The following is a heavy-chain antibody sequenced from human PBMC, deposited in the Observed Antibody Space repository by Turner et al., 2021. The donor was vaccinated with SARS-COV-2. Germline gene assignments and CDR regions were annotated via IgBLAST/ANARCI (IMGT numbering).Heavy chain of an antibody. Sequence: EVQLVVSGGGLVQPGGSLRLPCAASGFTFSSYWMSWVRQAPGKGLEWVANIKQYGSEKFYVDSVKGRFTISRDNAKNSLYLQMNSLRAEDTAVYYCARLHTSSWYFDYWGQGTLFTVSS. D-gene: IGHD6-13*01. CDR1: GFTFSSYW. V-gene: IGHV3-7*03. CDR3: ARLHTSSWYFDY. CDR2: IKQYGSEK. J-gene: IGHJ4*02.